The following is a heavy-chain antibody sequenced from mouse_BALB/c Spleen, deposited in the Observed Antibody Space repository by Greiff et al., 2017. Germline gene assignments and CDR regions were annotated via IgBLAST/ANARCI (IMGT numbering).Heavy chain of an antibody. CDR1: GYTFTSYY. CDR3: TRSHYYGWYFDV. J-gene: IGHJ1*01. CDR2: INPSNGGT. D-gene: IGHD1-2*01. V-gene: IGHV1S81*02. Sequence: QVQLQQPGAELVKPGASVKLSCKASGYTFTSYYMYWVKQRPGQGLEWIGEINPSNGGTNFNEKFKSKATLTVDKSSSTAYMQLSSLTSEDSAVYYCTRSHYYGWYFDVWGAGTTVTVSS.